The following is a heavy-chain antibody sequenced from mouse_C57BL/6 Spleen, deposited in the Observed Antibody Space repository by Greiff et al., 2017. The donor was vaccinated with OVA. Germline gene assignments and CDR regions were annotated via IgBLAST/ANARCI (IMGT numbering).Heavy chain of an antibody. CDR1: GFTFSSYA. V-gene: IGHV5-4*01. CDR2: ISDGGSYT. CDR3: AREGSNDAMDY. Sequence: DVMLVESGGGLVKPGGSLKLSCAASGFTFSSYAMSWVRQTPEKRLEWVATISDGGSYTYYPDNVKGRFTISRDKAKNTLYLQMSHLKSEDTAMYYCAREGSNDAMDYWGQGTSVTVSA. J-gene: IGHJ4*01. D-gene: IGHD2-5*01.